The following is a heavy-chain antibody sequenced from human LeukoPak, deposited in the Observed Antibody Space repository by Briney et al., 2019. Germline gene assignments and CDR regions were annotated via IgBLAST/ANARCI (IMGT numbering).Heavy chain of an antibody. Sequence: RASVKVSCKASGYTFTSYGISWVRQAPGQGLEWMGWISAYNGNTNYAQKLQGRVTMTTDTSTSTAYMELRSLRSDDTAVYYCARDGGAGGSREPPFDYWGQGTLVTVSS. V-gene: IGHV1-18*01. CDR1: GYTFTSYG. CDR2: ISAYNGNT. J-gene: IGHJ4*02. CDR3: ARDGGAGGSREPPFDY. D-gene: IGHD6-13*01.